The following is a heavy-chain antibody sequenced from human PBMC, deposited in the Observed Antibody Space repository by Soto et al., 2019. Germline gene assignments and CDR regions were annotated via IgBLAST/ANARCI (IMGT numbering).Heavy chain of an antibody. D-gene: IGHD3-3*01. CDR2: ISSSGGST. J-gene: IGHJ4*02. CDR1: GFTFSNYA. CDR3: AKVTGLLYFVY. V-gene: IGHV3-23*01. Sequence: GGSLRLSCAASGFTFSNYAMSWVRQAPGKGLEWVSAISSSGGSTYYADSVKGRFTISRDNSKNTLYLQMNSLRAEDTAVYYCAKVTGLLYFVYWGQGTLVTVSS.